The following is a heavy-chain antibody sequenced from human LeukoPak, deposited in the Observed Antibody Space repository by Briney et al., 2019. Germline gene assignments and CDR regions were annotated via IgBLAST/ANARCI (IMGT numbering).Heavy chain of an antibody. J-gene: IGHJ5*02. CDR2: IYTSGST. CDR1: GGSFSGYY. CDR3: ARQDGYCSSTSCYNWFDP. Sequence: PSETLSLTCAVYGGSFSGYYWSWIRQPAGKGLEWIGRIYTSGSTNYNPSLKSRVTMSVDTSKNQFSLKLSSVTAADTAVYYCARQDGYCSSTSCYNWFDPWGQGTLVTVSS. D-gene: IGHD2-2*01. V-gene: IGHV4-59*10.